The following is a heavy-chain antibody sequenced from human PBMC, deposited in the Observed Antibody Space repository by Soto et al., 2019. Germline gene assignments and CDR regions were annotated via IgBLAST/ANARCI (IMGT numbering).Heavy chain of an antibody. CDR1: GGTFSSYA. CDR2: IIPIFGTA. V-gene: IGHV1-69*13. CDR3: AVCIAGAGSLNVKSGMDV. J-gene: IGHJ6*02. D-gene: IGHD6-13*01. Sequence: SVKVSCKASGGTFSSYAISWVRQAPGQGLEWMGGIIPIFGTANYAQKFQGRVTITADESTSTAYMELSSLRSEDTAVYYCAVCIAGAGSLNVKSGMDVWGQGTTVTVSS.